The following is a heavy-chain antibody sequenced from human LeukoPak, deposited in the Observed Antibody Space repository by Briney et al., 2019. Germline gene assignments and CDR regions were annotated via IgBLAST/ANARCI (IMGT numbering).Heavy chain of an antibody. CDR3: ARIYYRRSDYHYYYMDV. D-gene: IGHD3-10*01. Sequence: GRSLRLSCAASGFTFSDYYMSWIRQAPGKGLEWVSYISSSGSTIYYADSVKGRFTISRDNAKNSLYLQMNSLRAEDTAVYYCARIYYRRSDYHYYYMDVWGEGTTVTVSS. J-gene: IGHJ6*03. V-gene: IGHV3-11*04. CDR1: GFTFSDYY. CDR2: ISSSGSTI.